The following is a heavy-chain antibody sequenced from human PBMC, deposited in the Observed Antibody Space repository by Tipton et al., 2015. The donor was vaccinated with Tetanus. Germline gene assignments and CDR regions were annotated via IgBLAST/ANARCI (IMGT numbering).Heavy chain of an antibody. V-gene: IGHV4-39*02. CDR2: IYYNGNT. Sequence: TLSLTCTVSNGSVSSSLYCWAWVRQSPGRGLEWIGTIYYNGNTYYNPSLKSRVTISVDTSKNQFSLKLSSVTAADTAVYYCAREAGYYGLNAFDIWGQGTMVTVSS. CDR1: NGSVSSSLYC. D-gene: IGHD3-10*01. J-gene: IGHJ3*02. CDR3: AREAGYYGLNAFDI.